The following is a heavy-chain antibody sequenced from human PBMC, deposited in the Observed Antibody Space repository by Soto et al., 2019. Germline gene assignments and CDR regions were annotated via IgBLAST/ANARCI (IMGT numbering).Heavy chain of an antibody. CDR2: IIPIFGTA. D-gene: IGHD5-18*01. V-gene: IGHV1-69*12. CDR3: AVCTAMDSNYYYGMDV. CDR1: GGTFSSYA. J-gene: IGHJ6*02. Sequence: QVQLVQSGAEVKKPGSSVKVSCKASGGTFSSYAISWVRQAPGQGLEWMGGIIPIFGTANYGQKFQGRVTITADESTSTGYMELSSLRSEDTAVYYCAVCTAMDSNYYYGMDVWGQGTTVTVSS.